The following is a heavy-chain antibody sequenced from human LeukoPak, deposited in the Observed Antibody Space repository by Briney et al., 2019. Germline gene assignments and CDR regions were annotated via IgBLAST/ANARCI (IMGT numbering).Heavy chain of an antibody. V-gene: IGHV3-48*03. CDR1: GFTFSSYE. J-gene: IGHJ6*04. CDR2: ISSSGSTI. D-gene: IGHD3-10*02. Sequence: GGSLRLSCAASGFTFSSYEMSWVRQAPGKGLEWVSYISSSGSTIYYADSVKGRFTISRDNAKNSLYLQMNSLRAEDTAVYYCARDRGVRGYYYYGMDVWGKGTTVTVSS. CDR3: ARDRGVRGYYYYGMDV.